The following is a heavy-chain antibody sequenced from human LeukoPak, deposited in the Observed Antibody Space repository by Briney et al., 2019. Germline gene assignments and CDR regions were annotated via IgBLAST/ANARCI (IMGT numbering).Heavy chain of an antibody. CDR3: ARIGPLGYFDWLSPYYFDY. J-gene: IGHJ4*02. Sequence: SETLSLTCTVSGYSISSGYYWSWIRQPPGKGLEWIGYIYYSGSTNYNPSLKSRVTISVDTSKNQFSLKLSSVTAADTAVYYCARIGPLGYFDWLSPYYFDYWGQGTLVTVSS. CDR1: GYSISSGYY. V-gene: IGHV4-61*01. CDR2: IYYSGST. D-gene: IGHD3-9*01.